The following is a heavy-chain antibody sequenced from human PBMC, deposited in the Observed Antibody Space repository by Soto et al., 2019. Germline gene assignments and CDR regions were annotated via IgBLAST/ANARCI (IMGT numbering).Heavy chain of an antibody. D-gene: IGHD3-16*02. J-gene: IGHJ6*02. CDR2: IVPSLDTT. Sequence: ASVKVSCKASGGTFSSSGFSWVRQAPGQGLEWMGMIVPSLDTTNYAQKFQARVTITADEVTSTAYMELRSLRSEDTAVYYCARWPQPRYTADPYAVDVWGQGTRVTV. V-gene: IGHV1-69*11. CDR3: ARWPQPRYTADPYAVDV. CDR1: GGTFSSSG.